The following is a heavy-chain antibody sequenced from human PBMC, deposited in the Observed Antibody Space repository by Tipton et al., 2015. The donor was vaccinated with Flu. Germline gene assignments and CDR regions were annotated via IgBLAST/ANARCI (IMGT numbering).Heavy chain of an antibody. J-gene: IGHJ3*02. Sequence: SLRLSCAASGFTSGDYAMHWVRQAPGKGLEWVSGVSWNSGAIAYADSVKGRFTISRDNAKNSLYLQMNSPRAEDTALYYCAKGGITTYPLGGFDIWGQGTMVTVSA. V-gene: IGHV3-9*02. CDR1: GFTSGDYA. CDR3: AKGGITTYPLGGFDI. D-gene: IGHD1/OR15-1a*01. CDR2: VSWNSGAI.